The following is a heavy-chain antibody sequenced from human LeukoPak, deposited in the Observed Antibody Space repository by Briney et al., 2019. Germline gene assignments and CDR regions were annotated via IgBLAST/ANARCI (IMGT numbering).Heavy chain of an antibody. D-gene: IGHD3-3*01. J-gene: IGHJ3*02. Sequence: GGSLRLSCAASGFTFRTYAMSWVRRAPGKGLEWVSAISGSGGSTYYADSVKGRFTISRDNSKNTLYLQMNSLRAEDTAVYYCAKGVYYDFWSGYLAAFDIWGQGTMVTVSS. CDR2: ISGSGGST. CDR3: AKGVYYDFWSGYLAAFDI. CDR1: GFTFRTYA. V-gene: IGHV3-23*01.